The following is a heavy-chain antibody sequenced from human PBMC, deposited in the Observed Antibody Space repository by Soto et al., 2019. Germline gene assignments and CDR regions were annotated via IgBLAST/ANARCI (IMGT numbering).Heavy chain of an antibody. J-gene: IGHJ4*02. CDR1: GFTFTNYA. CDR3: TKDMSSGWDLNY. Sequence: VQLLESGGGLVQPGGSLRLSCAASGFTFTNYAMTWVRQAPGKGLEWVSTISTSGGTTYYADSVKGRFTISRDNPRSTLFLQTNSLRVADTALYYCTKDMSSGWDLNYWGQGTLVTVSS. D-gene: IGHD6-19*01. V-gene: IGHV3-23*01. CDR2: ISTSGGTT.